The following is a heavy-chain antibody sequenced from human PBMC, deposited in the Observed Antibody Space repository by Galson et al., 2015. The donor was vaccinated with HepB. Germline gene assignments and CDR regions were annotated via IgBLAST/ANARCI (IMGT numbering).Heavy chain of an antibody. V-gene: IGHV3-30*18. J-gene: IGHJ1*01. D-gene: IGHD2-15*01. CDR1: GFTFGTSA. CDR2: VSYDGSSK. CDR3: AKEKRSSLVSAEYFQL. Sequence: SLRLSCAASGFTFGTSAMHWVRQAPGKGLEWVAVVSYDGSSKYHADSVKGRFTISRDNSKNTLYLQMNSLRAEDTAVYYCAKEKRSSLVSAEYFQLWGQGTLVTVSS.